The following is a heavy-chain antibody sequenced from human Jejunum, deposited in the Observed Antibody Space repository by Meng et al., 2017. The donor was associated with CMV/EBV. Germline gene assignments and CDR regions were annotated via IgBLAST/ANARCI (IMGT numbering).Heavy chain of an antibody. CDR1: GITFSTSG. CDR2: IRNDGGEN. CDR3: VKDKGRTAFDY. J-gene: IGHJ4*02. Sequence: QVQLVESGGGVVQPGGSLSLSCVTSGITFSTSGMHWVRQAPGKGLEWVVFIRNDGGENYYVDSVKGRFTISRDNSKNTVYLQMNSLRVEDTGVYYCVKDKGRTAFDYWGQGSLVTVSS. V-gene: IGHV3-30*02. D-gene: IGHD3-10*01.